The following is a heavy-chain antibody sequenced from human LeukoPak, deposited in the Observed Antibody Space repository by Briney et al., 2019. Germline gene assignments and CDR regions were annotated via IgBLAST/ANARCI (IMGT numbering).Heavy chain of an antibody. Sequence: PSETLSLTCTVSGGSISSYYWSWIRQPPGKGLEGIGYIYYSGSTNYNPSLKSRVTISVDTSKNQFSLKLSSVTAADTAVYYCARGLDTAMVYNWFDPWGQGTLVTASS. CDR1: GGSISSYY. J-gene: IGHJ5*02. V-gene: IGHV4-59*08. CDR2: IYYSGST. D-gene: IGHD5-18*01. CDR3: ARGLDTAMVYNWFDP.